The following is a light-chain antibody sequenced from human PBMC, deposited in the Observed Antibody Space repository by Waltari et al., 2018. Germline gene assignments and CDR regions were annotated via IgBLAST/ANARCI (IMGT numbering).Light chain of an antibody. CDR2: DNN. Sequence: QSVLTQPPSVSAAPGQKVTISCSGNSSNIGTYYVSWYHQVPGATPKLLIFDNNQRPSGIPDRFSASNSGTSATLGITGLQIGDEADYYCATWDNSLREVVFGGGTKLTVL. V-gene: IGLV1-51*01. J-gene: IGLJ2*01. CDR1: SSNIGTYY. CDR3: ATWDNSLREVV.